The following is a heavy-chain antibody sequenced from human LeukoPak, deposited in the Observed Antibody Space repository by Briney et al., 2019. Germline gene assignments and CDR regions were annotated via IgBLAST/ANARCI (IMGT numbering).Heavy chain of an antibody. J-gene: IGHJ6*02. V-gene: IGHV3-7*03. CDR1: GFTFSTYW. CDR2: IKQDGSEK. D-gene: IGHD2-2*01. Sequence: PGGSLRLSCAASGFTFSTYWMSWVRQAPGKGLEWVANIKQDGSEKYYVDSVKGRFTISRDNAKNSLYLQMNSLRAEDTAVYYCARDSLDCSSTSRLTSYYYGMDVWGQGTTVTVSS. CDR3: ARDSLDCSSTSRLTSYYYGMDV.